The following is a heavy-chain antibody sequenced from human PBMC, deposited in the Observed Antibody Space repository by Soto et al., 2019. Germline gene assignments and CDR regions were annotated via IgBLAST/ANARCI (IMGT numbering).Heavy chain of an antibody. CDR2: ISYDGSNK. J-gene: IGHJ6*02. CDR3: AKVPGEYRSYEYYYYYGMDV. CDR1: GFTFSSYG. V-gene: IGHV3-30*18. Sequence: GGSLRLSCAASGFTFSSYGMHWVRQAPGKGLEWVAVISYDGSNKYYADSVKGRFTISRDNSKNTLYLQMNSRRAEDTAVYYCAKVPGEYRSYEYYYYYGMDVWGQGTRVTVSS. D-gene: IGHD3-10*01.